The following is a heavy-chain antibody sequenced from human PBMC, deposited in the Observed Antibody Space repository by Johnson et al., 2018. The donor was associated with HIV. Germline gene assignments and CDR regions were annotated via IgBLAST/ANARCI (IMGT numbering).Heavy chain of an antibody. J-gene: IGHJ3*02. Sequence: EVQLVESGGGLVQPGGSLRLSCAASGFTFSSYWMSWVRQAPGKGLEWVANIKQDGSEKYYVDSVKGRFTISRDNSKNTLYLQMNSLRAEDTAVDFCARPESWGAAGTGDAFDIWGQGTMVTVSS. D-gene: IGHD6-13*01. V-gene: IGHV3-7*05. CDR3: ARPESWGAAGTGDAFDI. CDR2: IKQDGSEK. CDR1: GFTFSSYW.